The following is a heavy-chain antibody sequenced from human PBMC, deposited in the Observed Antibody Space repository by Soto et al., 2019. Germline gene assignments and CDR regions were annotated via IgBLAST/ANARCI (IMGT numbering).Heavy chain of an antibody. J-gene: IGHJ4*02. CDR3: ARLQVLPAYYYDSSGYYPTDY. CDR1: GYTFTSYA. V-gene: IGHV1-3*01. Sequence: ASVKVSCKASGYTFTSYAMHWVRQAPGQRLEWMGWINAGNGNTKYSQKFQGRVTITRDTSASTAYMELSSLRSEDTAVYYCARLQVLPAYYYDSSGYYPTDYWAQGTLVTVS. D-gene: IGHD3-22*01. CDR2: INAGNGNT.